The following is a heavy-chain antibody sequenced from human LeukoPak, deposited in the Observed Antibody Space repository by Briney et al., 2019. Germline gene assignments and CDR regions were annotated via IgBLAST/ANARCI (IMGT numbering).Heavy chain of an antibody. CDR1: GGTFSSSA. D-gene: IGHD5-18*01. J-gene: IGHJ6*02. V-gene: IGHV1-69*04. CDR2: IIPVLSIT. Sequence: SVKVSCKTSGGTFSSSAITWVRQAPGQGLEWMGRIIPVLSITTYAEKVQGSVTITADTSTSTVYMELSSLRSEETAVYYCARDQGLTAPPPYGLDVWGQGTTVIVSS. CDR3: ARDQGLTAPPPYGLDV.